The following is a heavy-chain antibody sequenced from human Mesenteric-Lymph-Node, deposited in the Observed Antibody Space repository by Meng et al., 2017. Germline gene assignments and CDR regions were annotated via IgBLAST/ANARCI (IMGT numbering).Heavy chain of an antibody. CDR3: AGDRRGVDTVDY. D-gene: IGHD5-18*01. Sequence: QVQLQESGPGLVKPSQTLSLTCPVPGGFISSGDYYWSWIRQPPGKGLEWIGYIYSSGSTYYNPSLKSRITISVDTSKNQFSLRLTSVTAADTAVYYCAGDRRGVDTVDYWGQGTLVTVSS. J-gene: IGHJ4*02. CDR2: IYSSGST. CDR1: GGFISSGDYY. V-gene: IGHV4-30-4*01.